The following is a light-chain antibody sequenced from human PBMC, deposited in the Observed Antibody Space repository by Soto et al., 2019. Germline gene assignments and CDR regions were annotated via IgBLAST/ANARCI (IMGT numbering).Light chain of an antibody. CDR1: QSISSW. J-gene: IGKJ1*01. CDR3: QQYNSYPYT. CDR2: KAS. Sequence: DVQITQSPSTVSASVGDRVTITCRASQSISSWLAWYQQKPGKAPKLLIYKASSLESGVPSRFSGSGSGTEFTLTISSLQPDDFATYYCQQYNSYPYTFGQGTKVDIK. V-gene: IGKV1-5*03.